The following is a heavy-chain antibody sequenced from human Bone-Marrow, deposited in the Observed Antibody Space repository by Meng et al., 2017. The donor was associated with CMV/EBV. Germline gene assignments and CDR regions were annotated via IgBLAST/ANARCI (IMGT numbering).Heavy chain of an antibody. CDR3: TRSYTTSRDYYFDD. CDR1: GFSFGDYA. J-gene: IGHJ4*02. D-gene: IGHD3-16*02. CDR2: IRSKAYGGTP. Sequence: GESLKISCTASGFSFGDYAMSWVRQAPGKGLEWVGFIRSKAYGGTPEYAASVKGRFTISRDESKSIAYLQINSLKTEDTAMFYCTRSYTTSRDYYFDDWGQGTLVTVSS. V-gene: IGHV3-49*04.